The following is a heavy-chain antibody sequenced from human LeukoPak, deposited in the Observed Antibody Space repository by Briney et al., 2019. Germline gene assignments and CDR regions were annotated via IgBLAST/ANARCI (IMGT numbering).Heavy chain of an antibody. Sequence: SQTLSLTCAFSGDPISIYYRSWIRQPAGKALEWIERISTRVSTNYNPSLNSRVNISVATSKNQFSLTPSSVPAADTAVYSCAKGEGTVVPAVKGVYMDVWGKGTTVTVSS. CDR3: AKGEGTVVPAVKGVYMDV. CDR2: ISTRVST. J-gene: IGHJ6*03. D-gene: IGHD2-2*01. V-gene: IGHV4-4*07. CDR1: GDPISIYY.